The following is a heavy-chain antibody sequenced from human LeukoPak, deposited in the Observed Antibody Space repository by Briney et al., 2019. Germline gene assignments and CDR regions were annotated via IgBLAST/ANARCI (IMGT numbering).Heavy chain of an antibody. CDR2: IYYSGST. D-gene: IGHD6-13*01. J-gene: IGHJ4*02. V-gene: IGHV4-61*08. CDR1: GGSVSSGGYY. CDR3: ARSRIVVIAAAGAPFDY. Sequence: SSETLSLTCTVSGGSVSSGGYYWSWIRQPPGKGLEWIAYIYYSGSTNYSPSLKSRVTLSVDTSKNQFSLKLSSVTAADTAVYYCARSRIVVIAAAGAPFDYWGQGTLVTVSS.